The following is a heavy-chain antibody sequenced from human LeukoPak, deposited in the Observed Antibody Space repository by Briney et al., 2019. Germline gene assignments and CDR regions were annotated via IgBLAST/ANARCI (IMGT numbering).Heavy chain of an antibody. CDR2: IYHSGST. D-gene: IGHD6-13*01. J-gene: IGHJ6*04. V-gene: IGHV4-38-2*01. Sequence: SETLSLTCAVSGYSISSGYYWGWIRQPPGKGLEWIGSIYHSGSTYYNPSLKSRVTISVDTSKNQFSLKLSSVTAADTAVYYCARVRLAAAATGYYHYGMDVWGKGTTVTVSS. CDR3: ARVRLAAAATGYYHYGMDV. CDR1: GYSISSGYY.